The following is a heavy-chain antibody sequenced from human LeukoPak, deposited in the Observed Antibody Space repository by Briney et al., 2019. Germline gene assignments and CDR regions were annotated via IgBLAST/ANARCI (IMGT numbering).Heavy chain of an antibody. CDR2: IKSKTDGGTT. D-gene: IGHD3-3*01. CDR1: GFTFSNAW. Sequence: GGSLRLSCAASGFTFSNAWMSWVRQAPGKGLEWVGRIKSKTDGGTTDYAAPVKGRFTISRDDSKNTLYLQMNSLKTEDTAVYYCKVASITIFPQVEDYWGQGTLVTVSS. CDR3: KVASITIFPQVEDY. J-gene: IGHJ4*02. V-gene: IGHV3-15*01.